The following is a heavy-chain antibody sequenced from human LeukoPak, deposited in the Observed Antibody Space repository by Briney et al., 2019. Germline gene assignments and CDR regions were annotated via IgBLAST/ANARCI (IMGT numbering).Heavy chain of an antibody. Sequence: GGSLRLSCAASGFTFSSYWMHWVRQAPGKGLVWVSRINSDGSSTTYADSVKGRFTISRDNAKNSLHLQMYSLRAEDTAVYFCARVEATTGRNYHYYYMDVWGKGTTVTVSS. V-gene: IGHV3-74*01. CDR2: INSDGSST. CDR1: GFTFSSYW. J-gene: IGHJ6*03. CDR3: ARVEATTGRNYHYYYMDV. D-gene: IGHD1-1*01.